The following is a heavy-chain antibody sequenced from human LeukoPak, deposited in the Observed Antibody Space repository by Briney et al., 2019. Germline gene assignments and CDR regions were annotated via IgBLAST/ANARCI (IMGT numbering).Heavy chain of an antibody. J-gene: IGHJ4*02. D-gene: IGHD2-2*01. CDR2: IYYSGST. Sequence: PPETLSLTCTVSGGSISSGGYYWSWIRQHPGKGLEWIGYIYYSGSTYYNPSLKSRVTISIDRSKNQFSLRLSSVTAADTAVYYCARGCGSTSCSTGNLDYWGQGTLVTVSS. V-gene: IGHV4-31*03. CDR3: ARGCGSTSCSTGNLDY. CDR1: GGSISSGGYY.